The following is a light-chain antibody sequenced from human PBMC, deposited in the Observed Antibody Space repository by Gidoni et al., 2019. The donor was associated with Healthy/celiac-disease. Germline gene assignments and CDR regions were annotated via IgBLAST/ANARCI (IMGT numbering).Light chain of an antibody. CDR3: QQSYSTALT. CDR1: QSISSY. CDR2: AAS. Sequence: DMQMSQSPSSLPAPLGDSVTITSRASQSISSYLNWNQQKPGEAPKLLIYAASSLQSGVPSRFSGGGSGTDFTLSISSLQPVDIVTYFCQQSYSTALTFGGGTKVEIK. V-gene: IGKV1-39*01. J-gene: IGKJ4*01.